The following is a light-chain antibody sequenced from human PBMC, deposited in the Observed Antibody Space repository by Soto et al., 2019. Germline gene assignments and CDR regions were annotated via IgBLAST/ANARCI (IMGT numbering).Light chain of an antibody. CDR3: QHYHSSPWT. Sequence: ETVLTQSPGTLSLSPGDRATLSCRASQSISSSYLAWYQQKPGQAPRLLIYGASSRATGIPDRFSGSGSGTDFTLTISRLEPEDFAVYDCQHYHSSPWTFGQGTKVEMK. CDR2: GAS. CDR1: QSISSSY. V-gene: IGKV3-20*01. J-gene: IGKJ1*01.